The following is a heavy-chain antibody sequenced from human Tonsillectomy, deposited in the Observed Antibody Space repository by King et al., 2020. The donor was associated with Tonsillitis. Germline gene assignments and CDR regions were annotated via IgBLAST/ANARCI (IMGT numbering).Heavy chain of an antibody. V-gene: IGHV1-18*01. CDR1: GYTFTSYG. J-gene: IGHJ6*03. CDR2: ISVDSGNP. D-gene: IGHD3-22*01. CDR3: ARDSRDYDSSGYFSYHYYYYMDV. Sequence: VQLVQSGAEVKKPGASVKVSCKASGYTFTSYGISWVRQAPGQGLEWMGCISVDSGNPNYAQKLQGQDTMTTDTTTGTAYIGLRGLRSDDTAVYCCARDSRDYDSSGYFSYHYYYYMDVWGKGTTVTVSS.